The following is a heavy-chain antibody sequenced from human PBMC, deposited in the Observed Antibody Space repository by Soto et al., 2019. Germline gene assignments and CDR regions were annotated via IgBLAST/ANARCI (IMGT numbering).Heavy chain of an antibody. CDR3: ARVSTRIAAAGTLDY. J-gene: IGHJ4*02. CDR2: TYYRSKWYN. V-gene: IGHV6-1*01. CDR1: GDSVSSDSAA. D-gene: IGHD6-13*01. Sequence: SETLSLTCAISGDSVSSDSAAWNWIRQSPSRGLEWLGRTYYRSKWYNDYAVSVKSRITINPDTSKNQFSLQLNSVTPEDTAVYYCARVSTRIAAAGTLDYWGQGTLVTVSS.